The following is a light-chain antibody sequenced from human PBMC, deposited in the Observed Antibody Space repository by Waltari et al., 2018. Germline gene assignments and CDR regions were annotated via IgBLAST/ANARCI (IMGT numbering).Light chain of an antibody. CDR1: QSVNDN. Sequence: EIVMTQSPDTLSVSPGESATLSCRASQSVNDNLAWYQQKPGQAPRLLIYGPSTRATGIPARFSGSGFGTEFTLTISSLQSEDFAVYYCQHYNKWPPWTFGQGTKVEIK. CDR2: GPS. V-gene: IGKV3-15*01. J-gene: IGKJ1*01. CDR3: QHYNKWPPWT.